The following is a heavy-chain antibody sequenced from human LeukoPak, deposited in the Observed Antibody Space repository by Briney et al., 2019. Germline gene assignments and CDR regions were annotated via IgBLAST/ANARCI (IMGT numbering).Heavy chain of an antibody. J-gene: IGHJ6*02. V-gene: IGHV3-7*01. CDR2: IKQGGSEI. D-gene: IGHD3-16*02. CDR3: ARQLYKASGADYVWGSYRGPFVYYYGMDV. CDR1: GFTFNYYW. Sequence: GGSLRLSCAASGFTFNYYWMNWVRQAPGKGLEWVANIKQGGSEIYYVDSVKGRFTISRDNAKNSLYLQMNSLRAEDTAVYYCARQLYKASGADYVWGSYRGPFVYYYGMDVWGQGTTVTVSS.